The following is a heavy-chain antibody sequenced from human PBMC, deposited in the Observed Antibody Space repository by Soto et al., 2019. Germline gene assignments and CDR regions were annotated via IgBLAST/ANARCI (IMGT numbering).Heavy chain of an antibody. D-gene: IGHD5-18*01. V-gene: IGHV3-21*01. CDR3: ARDLVDTADSNFDY. J-gene: IGHJ4*02. CDR2: ISSSSSYI. Sequence: EVQLVESGGGLVQPGRSLRLSCAASGFTFSSYSMNWVRQAPGKGLEWVSSISSSSSYIYYADSVKGRFTISRDNAKNSLYLQMNSLRAEDTAVYYCARDLVDTADSNFDYWGQGTLVTVSS. CDR1: GFTFSSYS.